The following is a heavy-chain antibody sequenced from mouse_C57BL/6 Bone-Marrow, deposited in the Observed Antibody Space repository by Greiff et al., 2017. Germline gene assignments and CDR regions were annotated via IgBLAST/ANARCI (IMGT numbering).Heavy chain of an antibody. CDR3: ARDEDYGSSLDY. CDR2: ISYDGSN. V-gene: IGHV3-6*01. CDR1: GYSITSGYY. D-gene: IGHD1-1*01. Sequence: EVKLLESGPGLVKPSQSLSLTCSVTGYSITSGYYWNWIRQFPGNKLEWMGYISYDGSNNYNPSLKNRISITRDTSKNQFFLKLNSVTTEDTAKYYCARDEDYGSSLDYWGQGTTLTVSS. J-gene: IGHJ2*01.